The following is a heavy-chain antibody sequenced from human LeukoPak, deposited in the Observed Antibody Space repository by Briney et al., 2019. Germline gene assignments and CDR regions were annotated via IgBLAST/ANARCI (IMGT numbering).Heavy chain of an antibody. D-gene: IGHD2-2*01. Sequence: GGSLRLSCAASGFTFSSDAMSWVRQAPGKGLEWVSAISGSGGSTYYADSVKGRFTISRDNSKNTLYLQMNSLRAEDTAVYYCAKGHIVVVPAAIGWFDPWGQGTLVTVSS. V-gene: IGHV3-23*01. J-gene: IGHJ5*02. CDR3: AKGHIVVVPAAIGWFDP. CDR2: ISGSGGST. CDR1: GFTFSSDA.